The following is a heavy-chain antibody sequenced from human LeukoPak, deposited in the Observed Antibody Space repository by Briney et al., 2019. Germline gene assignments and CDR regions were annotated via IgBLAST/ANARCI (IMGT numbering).Heavy chain of an antibody. CDR2: IKSKTDGGTT. D-gene: IGHD6-13*01. CDR3: TTEVLAAAEGDY. V-gene: IGHV3-15*01. J-gene: IGHJ4*02. Sequence: PGVSLRLSCAASGFTFSNAWMSWVRQAPGKGLEWVGRIKSKTDGGTTDYAAHVKGRFTISRDDSKNTLYLQMNSLKTEDTAVYYCTTEVLAAAEGDYWGQGTLVTVSS. CDR1: GFTFSNAW.